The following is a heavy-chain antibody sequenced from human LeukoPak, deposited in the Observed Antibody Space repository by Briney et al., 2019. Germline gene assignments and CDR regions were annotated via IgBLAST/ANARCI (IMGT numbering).Heavy chain of an antibody. V-gene: IGHV3-48*01. CDR1: GFTFSAYS. J-gene: IGHJ4*02. CDR3: ARGPMSGPDY. Sequence: GGSLRLSCAASGFTFSAYSMNWVRQAPGKGLEWVAYISGGGGTIYYADSVKGRFTISRDNSKNTLYLQMNSLRAEDTAVYYCARGPMSGPDYWGQGTLVTVSS. CDR2: ISGGGGTI. D-gene: IGHD3-3*01.